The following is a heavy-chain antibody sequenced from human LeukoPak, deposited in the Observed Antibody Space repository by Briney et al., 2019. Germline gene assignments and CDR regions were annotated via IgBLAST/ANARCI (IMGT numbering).Heavy chain of an antibody. J-gene: IGHJ4*02. Sequence: PGGSLRLFYAASGFIFSSYAMSWVRQAPGKGLEWVSAISGRGGSTYYADSVKGRFTISRDNSKNTLYLQMNSLRAEDTAVYYCAKDLDGYYDSSGYSYYFDYWGQGTLVTVSS. V-gene: IGHV3-23*01. D-gene: IGHD3-22*01. CDR2: ISGRGGST. CDR1: GFIFSSYA. CDR3: AKDLDGYYDSSGYSYYFDY.